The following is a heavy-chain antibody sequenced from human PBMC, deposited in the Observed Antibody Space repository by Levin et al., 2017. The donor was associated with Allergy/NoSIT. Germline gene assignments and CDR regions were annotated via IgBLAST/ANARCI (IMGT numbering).Heavy chain of an antibody. CDR1: GGSFSNYY. CDR2: IYSSGNT. V-gene: IGHV4-59*08. J-gene: IGHJ1*01. Sequence: PSETLSLTCTVSGGSFSNYYWSWIRQPPGRGLEWIGYIYSSGNTHYNPSLKSRVTISVDTSKNQFYLQLGSVTAADTAVYYCARSGRYTLYFQRWGQGTLVAVSS. D-gene: IGHD5-12*01. CDR3: ARSGRYTLYFQR.